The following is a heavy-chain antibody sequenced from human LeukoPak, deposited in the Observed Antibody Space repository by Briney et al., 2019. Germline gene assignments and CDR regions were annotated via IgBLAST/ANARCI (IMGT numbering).Heavy chain of an antibody. J-gene: IGHJ5*02. CDR3: ARDNSIAAAGRSWFDP. D-gene: IGHD6-13*01. V-gene: IGHV1-69*01. CDR1: GGTFSSYA. Sequence: GASVKVSCKASGGTFSSYAISWVRQAPGQGLEWMGGIIPIFGTANYAQKFQGRVTITADESTSTAYMELSSLRSEDTAMYYCARDNSIAAAGRSWFDPWGQGTLVTVSS. CDR2: IIPIFGTA.